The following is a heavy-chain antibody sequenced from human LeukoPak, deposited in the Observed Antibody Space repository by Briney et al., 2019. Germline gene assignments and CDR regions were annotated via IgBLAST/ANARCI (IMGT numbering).Heavy chain of an antibody. Sequence: PSETLSLTCTVSGGSISNSSYYWGWIRQPPGKGLEWIGSIYYSGSTYYNPSLKTRVTISIDTSKNQFSLKLSSVTAADTAVYYCARHSSWYGTFRYWGQGTLVTVSS. CDR3: ARHSSWYGTFRY. CDR1: GGSISNSSYY. CDR2: IYYSGST. V-gene: IGHV4-39*01. J-gene: IGHJ4*02. D-gene: IGHD6-13*01.